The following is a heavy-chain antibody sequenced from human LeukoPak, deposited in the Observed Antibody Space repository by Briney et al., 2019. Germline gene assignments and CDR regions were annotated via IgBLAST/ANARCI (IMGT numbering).Heavy chain of an antibody. V-gene: IGHV1-69*13. Sequence: GASVKVSCKASEGTFSSYAISWVRQAPGQGLEWMGGIIPIFGTANYAQKFQGRVTITADESTSTAYMELSSLRSEDTAVYYCARPYYDSSGYYSLDAFDIWGQGTMVTVSS. CDR2: IIPIFGTA. J-gene: IGHJ3*02. CDR1: EGTFSSYA. CDR3: ARPYYDSSGYYSLDAFDI. D-gene: IGHD3-22*01.